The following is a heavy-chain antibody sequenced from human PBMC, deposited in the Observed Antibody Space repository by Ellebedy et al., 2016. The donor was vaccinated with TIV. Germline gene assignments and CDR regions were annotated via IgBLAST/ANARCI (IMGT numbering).Heavy chain of an antibody. V-gene: IGHV4-39*01. CDR3: ARTDPWQPIDD. Sequence: ESLKISCAASGFTFSSYSMNWVRQPPGKGLEYIGSVYYSGSPYYNPSFKSRVTLSADTSKNQFSLNLRTVTAADTAVYYCARTDPWQPIDDWGQGILVSVSS. CDR2: VYYSGSP. CDR1: GFTFSSYSMN. J-gene: IGHJ4*02. D-gene: IGHD2-21*02.